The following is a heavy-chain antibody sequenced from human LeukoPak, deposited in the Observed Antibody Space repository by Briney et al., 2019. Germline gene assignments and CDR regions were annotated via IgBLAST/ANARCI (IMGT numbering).Heavy chain of an antibody. CDR3: ARGLRSYSKAFPFET. J-gene: IGHJ1*01. CDR2: INHSGNT. D-gene: IGHD1-26*01. V-gene: IGHV4-34*01. Sequence: SETESLICPFYGESPSDHDWSWLRQPPGKGLEWIGEINHSGNTIYNPSLKSRVTISVDTSKNQFSLRLSSVTAADTTVYYCARGLRSYSKAFPFETWGRGNLVTVSS. CDR1: GESPSDHD.